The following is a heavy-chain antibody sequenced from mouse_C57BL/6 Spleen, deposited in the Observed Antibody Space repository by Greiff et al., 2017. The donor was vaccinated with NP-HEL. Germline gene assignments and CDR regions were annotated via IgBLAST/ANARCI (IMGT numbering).Heavy chain of an antibody. D-gene: IGHD1-1*01. V-gene: IGHV5-4*03. CDR2: ISDGGSYT. J-gene: IGHJ4*01. CDR1: GFTFSSYA. Sequence: EVKLVESGGGLVKPGGSLKLSCAASGFTFSSYAMSWVRQTPEKRLEWVATISDGGSYTYYPDNVKGRFTISRDNAKNNLYLQMSHLKSEDTAMYYCARIHYYGSSYPYYYAMDYWGQGTSVTVSS. CDR3: ARIHYYGSSYPYYYAMDY.